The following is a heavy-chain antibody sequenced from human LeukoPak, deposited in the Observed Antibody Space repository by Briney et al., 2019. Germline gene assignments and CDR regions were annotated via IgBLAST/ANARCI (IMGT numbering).Heavy chain of an antibody. CDR1: GFTFSSYE. Sequence: GGSLRLSCAASGFTFSSYEMNWVRQAPGKGLEWVSYISSSGNTIYYADSVKGRFTISRDNAKNSLYLQMNSLRAEDTAVYYCARNQIQRIAVAGMDYWGQGTLVTVSS. CDR2: ISSSGNTI. J-gene: IGHJ4*02. D-gene: IGHD6-19*01. V-gene: IGHV3-48*03. CDR3: ARNQIQRIAVAGMDY.